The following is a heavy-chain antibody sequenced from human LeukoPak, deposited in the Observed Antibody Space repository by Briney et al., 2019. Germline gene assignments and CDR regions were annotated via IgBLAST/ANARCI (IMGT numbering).Heavy chain of an antibody. J-gene: IGHJ4*02. Sequence: PGRSLGLSCAASGFTFSSYAMHWVRQAPGKGLEWVAVISYDGGNKYYADSVKGRLTISRDNSKNTLYLQMNSLRAEDTAVYYCARGTYYYDSSGYSPGSYWGQGTLVTVSS. CDR2: ISYDGGNK. V-gene: IGHV3-30-3*01. D-gene: IGHD3-22*01. CDR3: ARGTYYYDSSGYSPGSY. CDR1: GFTFSSYA.